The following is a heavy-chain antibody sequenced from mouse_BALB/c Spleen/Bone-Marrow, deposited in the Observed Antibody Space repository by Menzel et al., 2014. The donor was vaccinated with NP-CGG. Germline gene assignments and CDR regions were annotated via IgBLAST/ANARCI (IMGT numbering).Heavy chain of an antibody. CDR2: INPSNGGT. J-gene: IGHJ3*01. V-gene: IGHV1S81*02. Sequence: VQLQQSGAELVKPGASVKLSCKASGYTFTSYYMYWVKQRPGQGLEWIGGINPSNGGTNFNEKFKSKATLTVDKSSSTAYMQLSSLTSEDSAVYYCTRGDYYDEEFADWGQGTLVPVSA. CDR3: TRGDYYDEEFAD. CDR1: GYTFTSYY. D-gene: IGHD1-1*01.